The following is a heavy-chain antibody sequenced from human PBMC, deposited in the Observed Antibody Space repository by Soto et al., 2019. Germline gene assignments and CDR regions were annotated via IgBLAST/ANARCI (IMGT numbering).Heavy chain of an antibody. Sequence: QVTLKESGPVLVKPTETLTLTCTVSGFSLSNARMGVSWIRQPPGKALEWLAHIFSNDEKSYSTSLKSRLTISKDTSKSQVVLTMTNMDPVDTATYYCAPTASSGWYNRYFDLWGRGTLVTVSS. CDR1: GFSLSNARMG. CDR2: IFSNDEK. J-gene: IGHJ2*01. D-gene: IGHD6-19*01. V-gene: IGHV2-26*01. CDR3: APTASSGWYNRYFDL.